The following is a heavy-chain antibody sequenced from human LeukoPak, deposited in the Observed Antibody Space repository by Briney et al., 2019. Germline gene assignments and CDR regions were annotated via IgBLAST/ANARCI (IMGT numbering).Heavy chain of an antibody. CDR1: GYTFTSYD. Sequence: ASVKVSCKASGYTFTSYDINWVRQAPGQGLEWMGWINPNSGGTNYAQKFQGWVTMTRDTSISTAYMELSRLRSDDTAVYYCAISSGYYGSGSFYGGPFVYWGQGTLVTVSS. CDR2: INPNSGGT. J-gene: IGHJ4*02. CDR3: AISSGYYGSGSFYGGPFVY. D-gene: IGHD3-10*01. V-gene: IGHV1-2*04.